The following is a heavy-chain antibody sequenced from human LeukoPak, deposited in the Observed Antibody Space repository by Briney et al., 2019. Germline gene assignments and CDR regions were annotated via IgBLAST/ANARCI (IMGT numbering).Heavy chain of an antibody. D-gene: IGHD3-22*01. CDR1: GYTFTGYY. Sequence: GASVKVSCKASGYTFTGYYMHWVRQAPGQGLEWMGWINPNSGGTNYAQKFQGRVTMTRDTSISTAYMELSSLRSEDTAVYYCATDRTDSSVDYFDYWGQGTLVTVSS. V-gene: IGHV1-2*02. J-gene: IGHJ4*02. CDR2: INPNSGGT. CDR3: ATDRTDSSVDYFDY.